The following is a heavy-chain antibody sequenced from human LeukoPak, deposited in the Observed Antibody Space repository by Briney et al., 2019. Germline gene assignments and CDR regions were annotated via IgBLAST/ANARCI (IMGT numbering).Heavy chain of an antibody. V-gene: IGHV4-34*01. CDR1: GGSFSGYY. D-gene: IGHD5-18*01. CDR2: INHSGST. J-gene: IGHJ4*02. Sequence: SETLSLTCAVYGGSFSGYYWSWIRQPPGKGLEWIGEINHSGSTNYNPSLKSRVTISVDTSKNQFSLKLSSVTAADTAVYYCATSNKYSYAYWGQGTLVTVSS. CDR3: ATSNKYSYAY.